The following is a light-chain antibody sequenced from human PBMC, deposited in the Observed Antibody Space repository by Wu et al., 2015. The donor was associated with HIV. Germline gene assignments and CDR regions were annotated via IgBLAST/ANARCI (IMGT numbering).Light chain of an antibody. Sequence: EIVLTQSPGTLSLSPGERATLSCRVSQSISSTYLAWYQQKLGQAPRLLIYAASSRETGIPDRFSGSGSGTDFTLTISRLEPEDFAVYHCQHYGTLSASFGQGTKLEIK. CDR1: QSISSTY. CDR2: AAS. J-gene: IGKJ2*03. CDR3: QHYGTLSAS. V-gene: IGKV3-20*01.